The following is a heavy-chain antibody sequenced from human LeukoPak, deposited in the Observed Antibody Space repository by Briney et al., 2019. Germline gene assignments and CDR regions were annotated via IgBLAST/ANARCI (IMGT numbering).Heavy chain of an antibody. CDR2: INHSGST. J-gene: IGHJ4*02. Sequence: SETLSLTCAVYGGSFSGYYWSWIRQPPGKGLEWIGEINHSGSTNYNPSLKSRVTISVDTSKNQFSLKLSSVTAADTAVYYCARGPYFDWGQGTLVTVSS. D-gene: IGHD1-26*01. CDR1: GGSFSGYY. V-gene: IGHV4-34*01. CDR3: ARGPYFD.